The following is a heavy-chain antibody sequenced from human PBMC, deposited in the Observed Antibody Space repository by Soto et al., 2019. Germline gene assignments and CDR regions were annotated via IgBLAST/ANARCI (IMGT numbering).Heavy chain of an antibody. D-gene: IGHD4-17*01. V-gene: IGHV3-66*01. CDR1: GFTVSSNY. CDR3: ARDTPDYGDYTFDY. CDR2: IYSGGST. J-gene: IGHJ4*02. Sequence: EVQLVESGGGLVQPGGSLRLSCAASGFTVSSNYMSWVRQAPGKGLEWVSVIYSGGSTYYTDSVKGRFTISRDNSKNTLYLQMNSLRAEDTAVYYCARDTPDYGDYTFDYWGQGTLVTVSS.